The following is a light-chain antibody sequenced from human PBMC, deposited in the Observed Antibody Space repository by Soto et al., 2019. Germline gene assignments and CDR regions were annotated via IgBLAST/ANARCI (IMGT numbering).Light chain of an antibody. CDR1: QGISSY. V-gene: IGKV1-9*01. CDR3: QQLNSYQWK. Sequence: DIQLTQSPSFLSASVGDRVTITCRASQGISSYLAWYQQKPGKAPKLLIYAASTLQSGVPSRFSGSGSGTEFTLTISSLQPEAFETYYCQQLNSYQWKFGQGTKVHI. J-gene: IGKJ1*01. CDR2: AAS.